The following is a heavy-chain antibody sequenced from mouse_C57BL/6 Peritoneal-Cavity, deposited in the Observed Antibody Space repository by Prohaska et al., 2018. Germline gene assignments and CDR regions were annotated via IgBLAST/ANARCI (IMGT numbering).Heavy chain of an antibody. CDR1: GYTFTDYE. D-gene: IGHD1-1*01. J-gene: IGHJ2*01. CDR2: IDPETGGT. V-gene: IGHV1-15*01. CDR3: TRSTYYDGSQYYFDH. Sequence: QVQLQQSGAELVRPGASVTLSCKASGYTFTDYEMHWVKQTPVHGLEWIGAIDPETGGTAYNQKFKGKAILTADKSSSTAYMERRSLTSEDSAVYYCTRSTYYDGSQYYFDHWGQGTTLTVSS.